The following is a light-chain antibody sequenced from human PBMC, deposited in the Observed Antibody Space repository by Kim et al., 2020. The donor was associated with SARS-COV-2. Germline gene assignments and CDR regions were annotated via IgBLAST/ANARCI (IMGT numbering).Light chain of an antibody. J-gene: IGKJ2*01. CDR2: AAS. Sequence: SLSPGERATLSCRASQSVSGLAWFQQKPGQPPRLLINAASNRATGVPDRFSGSGSGTDFTLTISRLEPEDLAVYYCHQYGTLPKTFGQGTKLEI. CDR1: QSVSG. CDR3: HQYGTLPKT. V-gene: IGKV3-20*01.